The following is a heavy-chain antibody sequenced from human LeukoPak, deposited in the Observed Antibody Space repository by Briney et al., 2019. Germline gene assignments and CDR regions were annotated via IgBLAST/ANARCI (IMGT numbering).Heavy chain of an antibody. CDR1: GYTFTGYY. D-gene: IGHD1-26*01. Sequence: GASVKVSCKASGYTFTGYYMHWVRQAPGQGLEWMGWINPNSGGTNYAQKFQGRVTMTRDTSISTAYMELSRLRSDDTAVYYCARGRIVGAKSSAFDIWGQGTMVTVSS. CDR3: ARGRIVGAKSSAFDI. CDR2: INPNSGGT. J-gene: IGHJ3*02. V-gene: IGHV1-2*02.